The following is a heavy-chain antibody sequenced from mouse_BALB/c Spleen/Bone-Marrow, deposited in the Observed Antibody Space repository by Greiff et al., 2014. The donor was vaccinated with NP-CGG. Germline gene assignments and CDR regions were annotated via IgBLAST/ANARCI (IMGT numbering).Heavy chain of an antibody. CDR2: INPDSSTI. CDR3: ARLSYYGGFAY. J-gene: IGHJ3*01. Sequence: EVKVEESGGGLVQPGGSLKLSCAASGFDFSGFWMGWVRQAPGKGLEWIGEINPDSSTINYTSSLKDRFIISRDNAKNTLYLQMSKVRSEDTALYYCARLSYYGGFAYWGQGTLVTVSA. CDR1: GFDFSGFW. V-gene: IGHV4-1*02. D-gene: IGHD1-1*01.